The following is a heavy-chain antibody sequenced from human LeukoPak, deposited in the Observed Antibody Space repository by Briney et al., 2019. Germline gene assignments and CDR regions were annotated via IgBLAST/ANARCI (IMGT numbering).Heavy chain of an antibody. CDR3: ARSVGSSGSYHFDY. CDR1: GFTFSSYW. Sequence: GGSLRLSCAASGFTFSSYWMSWVRQAPGKGLEWVANIKQDGSEKYYVDSVKGRFTISRGNAKNSLYLQMNSLRAEDTAVYYCARSVGSSGSYHFDYWGQGTLVTVSS. D-gene: IGHD1-26*01. CDR2: IKQDGSEK. V-gene: IGHV3-7*01. J-gene: IGHJ4*02.